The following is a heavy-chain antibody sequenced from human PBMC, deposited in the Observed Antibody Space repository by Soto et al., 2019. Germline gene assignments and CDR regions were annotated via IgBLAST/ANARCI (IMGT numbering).Heavy chain of an antibody. CDR2: IDDSGST. V-gene: IGHV4-59*08. J-gene: IGHJ5*02. Sequence: ASETLSLTCTVAGGSISSCCWSWIRQLPGKGLEWIGYIDDSGSTNYIPCLKSRVTISVQTTKYQLSLQLSSATPALSAEHGGPSRSGNWFDPWGQ. CDR3: PSRSGNWFDP. CDR1: GGSISSCC.